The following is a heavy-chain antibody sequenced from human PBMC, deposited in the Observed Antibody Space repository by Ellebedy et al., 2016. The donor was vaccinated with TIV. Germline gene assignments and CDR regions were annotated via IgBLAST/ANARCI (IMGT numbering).Heavy chain of an antibody. Sequence: SETLSLXCTVSGGSASRYFWSWIRQPAGKGLEWIRRIFTSGSFNYNPSLMIRVTMSVVTSKNQISLRLNSVTAADTAVYYCARVHCSITTCDYYYMDVWGKGTTVTVSS. J-gene: IGHJ6*03. CDR1: GGSASRYF. CDR2: IFTSGSF. V-gene: IGHV4-4*07. CDR3: ARVHCSITTCDYYYMDV. D-gene: IGHD1-1*01.